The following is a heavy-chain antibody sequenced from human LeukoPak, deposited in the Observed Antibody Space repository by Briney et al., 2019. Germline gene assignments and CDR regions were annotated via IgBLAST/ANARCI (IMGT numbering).Heavy chain of an antibody. D-gene: IGHD4-11*01. CDR2: IRYDGSNK. V-gene: IGHV3-30*02. CDR1: GFTFSSYG. Sequence: GGSLRLSCAASGFTFSSYGMHWVRQAPGKGLEWVAFIRYDGSNKYYADSVKGRFTISRDNSKNTLYLQMNSLRAEDTAVYYCAQEYSNNPGAIYYYYYMDVWGNGTTVTVSS. CDR3: AQEYSNNPGAIYYYYYMDV. J-gene: IGHJ6*03.